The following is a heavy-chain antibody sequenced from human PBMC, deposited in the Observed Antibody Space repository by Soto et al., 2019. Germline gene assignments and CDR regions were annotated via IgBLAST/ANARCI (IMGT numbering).Heavy chain of an antibody. CDR2: IYWDDDK. CDR3: ANAHIEATNPLDYCGY. CDR1: GFSLSSSGVG. Sequence: QITLKESGPTLVKPTQTLTLTCTFSGFSLSSSGVGVGWIRQSPGKALEWLALIYWDDDKRYSPPLKSRLTNTNDTTKNTGVLTMTHIDAVNKATYNCANAHIEATNPLDYCGYWGHGTLVNVSS. V-gene: IGHV2-5*02. J-gene: IGHJ4*01. D-gene: IGHD5-12*01.